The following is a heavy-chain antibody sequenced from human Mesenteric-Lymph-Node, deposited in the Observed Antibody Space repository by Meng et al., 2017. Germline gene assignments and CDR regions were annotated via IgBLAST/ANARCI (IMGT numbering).Heavy chain of an antibody. J-gene: IGHJ3*02. CDR3: ARRSITMVRGGLIYAFDI. D-gene: IGHD3-10*01. CDR2: VSPNSGGT. V-gene: IGHV1-2*02. CDR1: RYTFTGYS. Sequence: ASVKVSCKASRYTFTGYSMHWVRQAPGQGLEWMGWVSPNSGGTNYAQKFQGRVTMTRDTSISTAYMELSSLRSEDTAVYYCARRSITMVRGGLIYAFDIWGQGTMVTVSS.